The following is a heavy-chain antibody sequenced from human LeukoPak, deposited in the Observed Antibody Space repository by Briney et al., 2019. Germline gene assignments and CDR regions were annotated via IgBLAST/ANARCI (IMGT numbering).Heavy chain of an antibody. V-gene: IGHV3-7*01. J-gene: IGHJ4*02. Sequence: GGSLRLSCAASGFTFSSYEMNWVRQAPGKGLEWVANIKQDGSEKYYVDSVKGRFTISRDNAKNSLYLQMNSLRAEDTAVYYCARGSYYYDSPTPGYWGQGTLVTVSS. CDR2: IKQDGSEK. D-gene: IGHD3-22*01. CDR1: GFTFSSYE. CDR3: ARGSYYYDSPTPGY.